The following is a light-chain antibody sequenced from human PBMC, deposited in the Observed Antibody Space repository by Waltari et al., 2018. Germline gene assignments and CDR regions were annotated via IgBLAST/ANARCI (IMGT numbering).Light chain of an antibody. Sequence: SYELTQPPSLSVSPGQTASIPRSGTQLRDTYTCWYQQKPGQSPVLVIYQDTKRPSGIPERFSGSNSGNTATLTISGTQAMDEADYYCQAWDSSTMIFGGGTKLTVL. CDR1: QLRDTY. V-gene: IGLV3-1*01. J-gene: IGLJ2*01. CDR2: QDT. CDR3: QAWDSSTMI.